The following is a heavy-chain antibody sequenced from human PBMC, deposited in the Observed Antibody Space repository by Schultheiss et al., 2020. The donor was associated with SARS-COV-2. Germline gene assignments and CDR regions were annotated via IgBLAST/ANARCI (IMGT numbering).Heavy chain of an antibody. Sequence: GGSLRLSCAASGFTFSSYEMNWVRQAPGKGLEWVSYISSSGSTIYYADSVKGRFTISRDNAKNSLYLQMNSLRAEDTAVYYCARGGPAAIGGWFDPWGQGTLVTVSS. CDR1: GFTFSSYE. CDR3: ARGGPAAIGGWFDP. V-gene: IGHV3-48*03. CDR2: ISSSGSTI. D-gene: IGHD2-2*01. J-gene: IGHJ5*02.